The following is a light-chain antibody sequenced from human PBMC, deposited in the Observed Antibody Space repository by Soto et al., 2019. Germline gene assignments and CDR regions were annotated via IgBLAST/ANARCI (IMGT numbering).Light chain of an antibody. CDR2: DVS. J-gene: IGLJ2*01. Sequence: QSALTQPASVSGSPGQSITISCTEISSDVGGYNYVSWYQQHSGKAPKLMIYDVSNRPSGVSNRFSGSKSGNTASLTISGLQAEDEADYYCSSYISSSTVFGGGTKLTVL. V-gene: IGLV2-14*03. CDR3: SSYISSSTV. CDR1: SSDVGGYNY.